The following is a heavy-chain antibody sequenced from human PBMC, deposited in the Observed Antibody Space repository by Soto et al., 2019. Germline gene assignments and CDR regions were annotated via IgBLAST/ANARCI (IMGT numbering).Heavy chain of an antibody. CDR3: AREAGTYSSSAEGGGMDV. V-gene: IGHV1-2*02. Sequence: QVQLVQSGAEVKKPGASVKVSCKASGYTFTGYYMHWVRQAPGQGLEWMGWFNPNSGGTNYAQKFQGRVTMTRDTFISTAYMDLSRLRSDDTGVYYCAREAGTYSSSAEGGGMDVWGQGTTVTVSS. CDR1: GYTFTGYY. D-gene: IGHD6-6*01. J-gene: IGHJ6*02. CDR2: FNPNSGGT.